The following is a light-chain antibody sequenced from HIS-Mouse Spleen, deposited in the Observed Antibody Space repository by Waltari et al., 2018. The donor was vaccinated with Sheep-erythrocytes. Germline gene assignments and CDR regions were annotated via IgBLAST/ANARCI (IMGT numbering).Light chain of an antibody. CDR3: CSYAGSSTPWV. CDR1: SSDVGSYNL. V-gene: IGLV2-23*01. CDR2: EGS. Sequence: QSALTQPASVSGSPGQSITISCTGTSSDVGSYNLASWYQQHPGKAPNLMIYEGSKRPSGVSNRFSGSKSGNTASLTISGLQAEDEADYYCCSYAGSSTPWVFGGGTKLTVL. J-gene: IGLJ3*02.